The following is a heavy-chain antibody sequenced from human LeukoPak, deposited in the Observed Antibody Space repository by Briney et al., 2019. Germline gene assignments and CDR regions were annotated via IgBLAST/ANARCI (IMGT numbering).Heavy chain of an antibody. J-gene: IGHJ3*02. Sequence: GGSLRLSCAASGFTFSSYSMNWVRQAPGKGLEWVSSISSSSSCIYYADSVKGRFTISRDNAKNSLYLQMNSLRAEDTAVYYCARDGAYCGGDCYDAFDIWGQGTMVTVSS. V-gene: IGHV3-21*01. CDR2: ISSSSSCI. CDR1: GFTFSSYS. D-gene: IGHD2-21*02. CDR3: ARDGAYCGGDCYDAFDI.